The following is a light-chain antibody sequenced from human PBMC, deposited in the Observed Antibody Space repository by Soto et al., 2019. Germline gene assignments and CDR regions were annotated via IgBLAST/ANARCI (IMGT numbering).Light chain of an antibody. CDR1: QDISNY. J-gene: IGKJ4*01. CDR3: QQHDDLPLT. Sequence: DIQMTQSPSSLSASVGDRVTITCQASQDISNYLNWYQQKPGKAPKLLIYAASSLEAGVPSRFSGGGSGKDFTFTISSLQPEDIATYFCQQHDDLPLTFGGGTKVEIK. V-gene: IGKV1-33*01. CDR2: AAS.